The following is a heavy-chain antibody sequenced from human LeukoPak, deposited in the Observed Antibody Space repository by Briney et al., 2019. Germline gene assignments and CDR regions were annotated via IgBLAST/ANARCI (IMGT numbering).Heavy chain of an antibody. CDR3: ARDGRYCSTTSCPLAAFDY. V-gene: IGHV3-48*03. CDR1: GFTFSGYE. CDR2: ISSSGGII. J-gene: IGHJ4*02. Sequence: GGSLRLSCAASGFTFSGYEMNWVRQAPGKGLEWVSYISSSGGIIYYADSVKGRFTISRDNAKKSLSLQMNSLRAEDTAVYYCARDGRYCSTTSCPLAAFDYWGQGTLVTVSS. D-gene: IGHD2-2*01.